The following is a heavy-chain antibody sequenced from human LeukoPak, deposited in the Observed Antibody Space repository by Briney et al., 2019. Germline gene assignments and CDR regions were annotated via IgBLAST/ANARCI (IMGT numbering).Heavy chain of an antibody. D-gene: IGHD2-15*01. CDR1: GFTFSSYA. Sequence: GGSLRLSCAASGFTFSSYAMNWVRQAPGKGLEWVSSVSGSGGSTLYADSVKGRFTISRDNSKNTLYLQMNSLRAEDTAIYYCAKDGYCSGGICSGVRGDYWGQGTLVTVSS. V-gene: IGHV3-23*01. CDR2: VSGSGGST. J-gene: IGHJ4*02. CDR3: AKDGYCSGGICSGVRGDY.